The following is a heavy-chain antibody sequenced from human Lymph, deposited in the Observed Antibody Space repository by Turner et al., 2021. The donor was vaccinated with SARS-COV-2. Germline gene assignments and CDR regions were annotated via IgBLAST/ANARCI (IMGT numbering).Heavy chain of an antibody. CDR1: GFTFTSFA. J-gene: IGHJ4*02. CDR2: RSGYGTNT. Sequence: EVQLLESGGGWVQAGGSLRLSCAASGFTFTSFAMNWGRQAPGKGVEWVSARSGYGTNTYYADAVKDRFTISRDNSRNTLYLEMNSLRVEDTAVYYCAKDAGYCIAVAAGGHFFDNWGQGTLVTVSS. V-gene: IGHV3-23*01. D-gene: IGHD6-19*01. CDR3: AKDAGYCIAVAAGGHFFDN.